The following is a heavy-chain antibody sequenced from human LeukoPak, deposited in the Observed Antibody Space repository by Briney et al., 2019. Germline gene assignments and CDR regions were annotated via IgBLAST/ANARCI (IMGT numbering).Heavy chain of an antibody. J-gene: IGHJ4*02. CDR3: AKHGYCSGISCFFDF. CDR1: GFTFSSYA. CDR2: ISGSGPYT. V-gene: IGHV3-23*01. Sequence: QPGGSLRISCAASGFTFSSYAMSWVRQAPGKGLEWVSGISGSGPYTFYTDSVKGRFTISGDSSKSTLYLQMNSLRAEDTALYYCAKHGYCSGISCFFDFWGQGTLVTVSS. D-gene: IGHD2-2*03.